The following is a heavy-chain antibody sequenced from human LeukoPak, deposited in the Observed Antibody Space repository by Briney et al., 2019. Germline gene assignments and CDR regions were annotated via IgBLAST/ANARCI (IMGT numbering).Heavy chain of an antibody. Sequence: SETLSLTCTVPGGSISSYYWSWIRQPPGKGLEWIGYIYYSGSTNYNPSLKSRVTISVDTSKNQFSLKLSSVTAADTAVYYCARGRVAAYYFDYWGQGTLVTVSS. CDR1: GGSISSYY. D-gene: IGHD2-15*01. CDR2: IYYSGST. J-gene: IGHJ4*02. CDR3: ARGRVAAYYFDY. V-gene: IGHV4-59*01.